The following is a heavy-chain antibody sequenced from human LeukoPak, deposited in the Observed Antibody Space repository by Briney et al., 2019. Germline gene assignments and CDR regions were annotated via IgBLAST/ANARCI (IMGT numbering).Heavy chain of an antibody. J-gene: IGHJ4*02. V-gene: IGHV3-15*01. Sequence: GGSLRLSCVASGFTFSMAWMGWVRQAPGKGLEWVGRSKSKNDGGTIDYAAPVKGRFSVSRDESKNIVYLQMSSLKTGDTAVYYGTTDNGIATQPLFGFWGQGTLVTVSS. CDR2: SKSKNDGGTI. CDR3: TTDNGIATQPLFGF. CDR1: GFTFSMAW. D-gene: IGHD6-13*01.